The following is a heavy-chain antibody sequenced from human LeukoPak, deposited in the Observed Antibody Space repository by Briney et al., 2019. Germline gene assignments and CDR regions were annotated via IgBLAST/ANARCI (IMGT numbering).Heavy chain of an antibody. D-gene: IGHD3-22*01. J-gene: IGHJ5*01. CDR2: VYYSGST. Sequence: SETLSLTCTVSGGSISRYYWSWIRQPPGKGLEWIGYVYYSGSTNYNPSLKSRVTISVDTSKNQFSLKLSSVTAADTAVYSCARGGYDSSGHYNWFDPWGKGTTVTISS. CDR3: ARGGYDSSGHYNWFDP. V-gene: IGHV4-59*01. CDR1: GGSISRYY.